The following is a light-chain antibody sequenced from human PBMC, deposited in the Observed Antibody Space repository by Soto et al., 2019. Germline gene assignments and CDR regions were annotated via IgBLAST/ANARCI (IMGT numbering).Light chain of an antibody. J-gene: IGKJ1*01. CDR2: NSS. CDR3: QQYRDLPQT. V-gene: IGKV3-20*01. Sequence: ETVLTQSPGTLSLSPGERATLSCRASQSVRSNYLAWYQQKPGQAPRLLIYNSSTRATGIRDRFSGSGSGTDFTLTISRLEPEDFALYYCQQYRDLPQTFGQGTKV. CDR1: QSVRSNY.